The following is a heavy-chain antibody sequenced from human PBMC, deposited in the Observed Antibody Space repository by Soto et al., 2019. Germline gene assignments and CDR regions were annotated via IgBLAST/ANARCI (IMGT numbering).Heavy chain of an antibody. V-gene: IGHV4-59*01. J-gene: IGHJ6*02. Sequence: SETLSLTCTVSGGSISSYYWSWIRQPPGKGLEWIGYIYYSGSTNYNPSLKSRVTISVDTSKNQFSLKLSSVTAADTAVYYCARANWNDLYYYGMDVWGQGTTVTVSS. CDR3: ARANWNDLYYYGMDV. CDR1: GGSISSYY. CDR2: IYYSGST. D-gene: IGHD1-1*01.